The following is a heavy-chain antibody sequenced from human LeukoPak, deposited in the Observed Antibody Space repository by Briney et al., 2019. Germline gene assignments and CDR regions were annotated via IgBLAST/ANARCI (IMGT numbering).Heavy chain of an antibody. J-gene: IGHJ4*02. CDR3: ARDRCSSTSCYPAFTSFDY. Sequence: SVEVSCKASGGTFSSYAISWVRQAPGQGLEWMGGIIPIFGTANYAQKFQGRVTITADESTSTAYMELSSLRSEDTAMYYCARDRCSSTSCYPAFTSFDYWGQGTLVTVSS. D-gene: IGHD2-2*01. CDR1: GGTFSSYA. V-gene: IGHV1-69*13. CDR2: IIPIFGTA.